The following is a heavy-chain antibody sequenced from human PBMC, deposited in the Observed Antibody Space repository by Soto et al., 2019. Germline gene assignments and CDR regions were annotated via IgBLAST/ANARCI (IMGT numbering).Heavy chain of an antibody. CDR2: IDPSDSYT. V-gene: IGHV5-10-1*01. Sequence: ESLRIYCQCSGYSCTSYWGSLVLQMPGKGLEWMGRIDPSDSYTNYSPSFQGHVTISADKSISTAYLQWSSLKASDTAMYYCARHETTYYDSSGYYSNWYFDLWGRGTLVTVSS. J-gene: IGHJ2*01. CDR3: ARHETTYYDSSGYYSNWYFDL. CDR1: GYSCTSYW. D-gene: IGHD3-22*01.